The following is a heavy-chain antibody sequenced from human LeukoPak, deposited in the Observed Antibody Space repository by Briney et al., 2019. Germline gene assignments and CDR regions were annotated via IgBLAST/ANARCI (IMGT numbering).Heavy chain of an antibody. CDR1: GFTFSSYA. D-gene: IGHD5-12*01. V-gene: IGHV3-30*04. CDR2: ISYDGSSK. J-gene: IGHJ6*04. CDR3: AKDHSIVAPTLQYYYYGMDV. Sequence: PGRSLRLSCAASGFTFSSYAIHWVRQAPGKGLEWVAIISYDGSSKYYADSVKGRFTISRDNSKNTLYLQMNSLRAEDTAVYYCAKDHSIVAPTLQYYYYGMDVWGKGTTVTVSS.